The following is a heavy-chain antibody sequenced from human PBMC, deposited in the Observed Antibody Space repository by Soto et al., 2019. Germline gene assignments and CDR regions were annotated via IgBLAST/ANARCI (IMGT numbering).Heavy chain of an antibody. V-gene: IGHV2-5*02. Sequence: QITLKESGPALVKPTQTLTLTCTFSGFSLSTSGVGGGWIRQPPGKALGWLALIYWDDDKRYSPSLKSRLTINQDTSKNQVVLTMTNMDPVDTATYYCTHKPSTVYYFDYWGQGALVTVSS. CDR2: IYWDDDK. D-gene: IGHD1-20*01. CDR1: GFSLSTSGVG. J-gene: IGHJ4*02. CDR3: THKPSTVYYFDY.